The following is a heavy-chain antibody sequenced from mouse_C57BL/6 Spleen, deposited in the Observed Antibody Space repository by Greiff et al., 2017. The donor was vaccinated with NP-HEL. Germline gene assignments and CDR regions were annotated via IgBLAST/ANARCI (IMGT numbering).Heavy chain of an antibody. CDR3: ARGPKGLDYDYDDYAMDY. CDR1: GYTFTSYT. CDR2: INPSSGYT. Sequence: QVQLKQSGAELARPGASVKMSCKASGYTFTSYTMHWVKQRPGQGLEWIGYINPSSGYTKYNQKFKDKATLTADKSSSTAYMQLSSLTSEDSAVYYCARGPKGLDYDYDDYAMDYWGQGTSVTVSS. D-gene: IGHD2-4*01. V-gene: IGHV1-4*01. J-gene: IGHJ4*01.